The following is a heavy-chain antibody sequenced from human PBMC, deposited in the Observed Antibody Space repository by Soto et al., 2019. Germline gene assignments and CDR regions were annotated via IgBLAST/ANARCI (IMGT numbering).Heavy chain of an antibody. D-gene: IGHD3-3*01. CDR3: ARGHTYYDFWSGYRAGYFDY. J-gene: IGHJ4*02. Sequence: SETLSLTCAVYGGSFSGYYWSWIRQPPGKGLEWIGEINHSGSTNYNPSLKSRVTISVDTSKNQFSLKLSSVTAADTAVYYCARGHTYYDFWSGYRAGYFDYWGQGTLVTVSS. V-gene: IGHV4-34*01. CDR2: INHSGST. CDR1: GGSFSGYY.